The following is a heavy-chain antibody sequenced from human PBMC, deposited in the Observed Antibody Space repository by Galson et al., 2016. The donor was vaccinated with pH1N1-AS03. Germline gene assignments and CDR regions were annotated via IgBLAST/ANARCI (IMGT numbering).Heavy chain of an antibody. CDR2: VIGVSGTS. Sequence: SVKVSCKASGVIFRSFGISWVRQAPGQGLEWMGRVIGVSGTSKHAQKFQGRVTITADESTSTAYMELTSLRSDDTAVYYCARESGYNYGYLDYWGQGTLVTVSS. V-gene: IGHV1-69*13. CDR3: ARESGYNYGYLDY. D-gene: IGHD5-18*01. J-gene: IGHJ4*02. CDR1: GVIFRSFG.